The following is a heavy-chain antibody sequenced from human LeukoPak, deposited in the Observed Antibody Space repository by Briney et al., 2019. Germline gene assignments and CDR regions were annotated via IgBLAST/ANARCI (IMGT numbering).Heavy chain of an antibody. D-gene: IGHD5-24*01. CDR3: AGDSMATITGGQLIDY. CDR1: GFTFSSYW. CDR2: IRQDGSEK. V-gene: IGHV3-7*01. J-gene: IGHJ4*02. Sequence: GGSLRLSCAASGFTFSSYWISWVRQAPGKGLEWVANIRQDGSEKYYVDSVKGRFTISRDNAKNSLFLQMNSLRAEDTAVYYCAGDSMATITGGQLIDYWGQGTLVTVSS.